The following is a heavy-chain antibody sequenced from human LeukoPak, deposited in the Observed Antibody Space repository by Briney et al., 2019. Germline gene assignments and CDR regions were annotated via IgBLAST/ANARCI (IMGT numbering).Heavy chain of an antibody. V-gene: IGHV4-34*01. J-gene: IGHJ5*02. CDR2: INHSGNT. CDR1: GGSFSGYY. D-gene: IGHD2-2*01. Sequence: PSETLSLTCAVYGGSFSGYYWSWIRQPPGKGVEWIGEINHSGNTNYNPSLKSRVTISVDTSKNQFSLKLSSVTAADTAVYYCARGFDIVVVPAATGWFDPWGQGTLVTVSS. CDR3: ARGFDIVVVPAATGWFDP.